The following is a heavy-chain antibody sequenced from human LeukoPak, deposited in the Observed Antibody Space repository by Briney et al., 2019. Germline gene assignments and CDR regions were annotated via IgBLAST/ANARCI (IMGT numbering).Heavy chain of an antibody. CDR1: GGSFSGYY. J-gene: IGHJ4*02. Sequence: XETLSLTCAXYGGSFSGYYWSWIRQPPGKGLEWIGEIDHSGSTNYNPSLKSRVTISVDTSKNQFSLKLSSVTAADTAVYYCARGVTTTLWYYFDYWGQGTLVTVSS. CDR3: ARGVTTTLWYYFDY. V-gene: IGHV4-34*01. CDR2: IDHSGST. D-gene: IGHD5-12*01.